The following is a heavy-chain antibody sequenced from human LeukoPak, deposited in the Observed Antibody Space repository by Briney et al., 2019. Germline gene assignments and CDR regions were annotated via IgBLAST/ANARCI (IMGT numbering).Heavy chain of an antibody. CDR2: VIPIFGTS. J-gene: IGHJ3*02. CDR1: GGNFRSYA. V-gene: IGHV1-69*05. CDR3: ARDRSPGQLRNAFDI. D-gene: IGHD2-2*01. Sequence: EASVKVSCKASGGNFRSYAFAWVRQAPGQGLEWMGGVIPIFGTSHYAQNFQGRLTVTTDESMSTAYMELSSLRSDDTAVYYCARDRSPGQLRNAFDIWGQGTTVTVSS.